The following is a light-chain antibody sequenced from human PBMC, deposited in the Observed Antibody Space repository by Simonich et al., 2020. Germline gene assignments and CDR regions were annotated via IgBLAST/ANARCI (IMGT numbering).Light chain of an antibody. CDR2: DVS. V-gene: IGLV2-14*01. CDR3: SSYTSSSTLV. J-gene: IGLJ2*01. Sequence: QSALTQPASVSGSPGQSITISCTGTSSDVGGYNYVSWYQQNPGKAPNLMIYDVSKRPSGFSNRFSGSKSGNTASLTISGLQAEDEADYYCSSYTSSSTLVFGGGTKLTVL. CDR1: SSDVGGYNY.